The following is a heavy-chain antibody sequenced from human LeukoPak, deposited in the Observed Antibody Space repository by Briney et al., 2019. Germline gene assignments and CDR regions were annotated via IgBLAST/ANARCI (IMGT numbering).Heavy chain of an antibody. J-gene: IGHJ4*02. D-gene: IGHD3-3*01. V-gene: IGHV3-74*01. CDR3: ARHGITIFGVVPG. CDR1: GFTFSSYW. CDR2: INSDGSST. Sequence: GGSLRLSCAASGFTFSSYWMHWVRQAPGKGPVWVSRINSDGSSTSYADSVKGRFTISRDNSKNTVYLQMNSLRAEDTAVYYCARHGITIFGVVPGWGQGTLVTVSS.